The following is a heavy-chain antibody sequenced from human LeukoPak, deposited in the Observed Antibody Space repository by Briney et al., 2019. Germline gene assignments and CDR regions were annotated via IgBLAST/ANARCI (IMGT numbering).Heavy chain of an antibody. V-gene: IGHV7-4-1*02. CDR3: AREWVYYYDSSGPSDY. CDR2: INTNTGNP. D-gene: IGHD3-22*01. J-gene: IGHJ4*02. Sequence: GASVKVSCKASGYTFTGYYMHWVRQAPGQGLEWMGWINTNTGNPTYAQGFTGRFVFSLDTSVSTAYLQISSLKAEDTAVYYCAREWVYYYDSSGPSDYWGQGTLVTVSS. CDR1: GYTFTGYY.